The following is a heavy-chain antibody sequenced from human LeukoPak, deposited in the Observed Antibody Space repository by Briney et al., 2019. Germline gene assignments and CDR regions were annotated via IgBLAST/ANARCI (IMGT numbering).Heavy chain of an antibody. D-gene: IGHD2-2*01. Sequence: PSETLSLTCTVSGGSISSGGYYWSWIRQHPGKGLEWIGYIYYSGSTYYNPSLKSRVTMSVDTSKNQFSLKLSSVTAADTAVYYCARGIVVVPAARVSLSYYYYGMDVWGQGTTVTVSS. CDR2: IYYSGST. CDR3: ARGIVVVPAARVSLSYYYYGMDV. J-gene: IGHJ6*02. V-gene: IGHV4-31*03. CDR1: GGSISSGGYY.